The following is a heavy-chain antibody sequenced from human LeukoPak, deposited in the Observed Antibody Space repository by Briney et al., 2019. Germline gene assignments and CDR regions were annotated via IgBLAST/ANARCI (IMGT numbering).Heavy chain of an antibody. CDR2: IKQDGSEK. CDR1: GFTFSSHW. Sequence: PGGSLRLSCAASGFTFSSHWMSWVRQAPGKGLEWVANIKQDGSEKYYVDSVKGRFTISRDNAKNSLYLQMNSLRAEDTAVYYCARDRNSFYDFWSGYFDYWGQGTLVTVSS. D-gene: IGHD3-3*01. CDR3: ARDRNSFYDFWSGYFDY. J-gene: IGHJ4*02. V-gene: IGHV3-7*01.